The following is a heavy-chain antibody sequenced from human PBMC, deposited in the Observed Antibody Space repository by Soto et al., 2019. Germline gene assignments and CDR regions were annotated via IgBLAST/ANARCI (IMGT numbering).Heavy chain of an antibody. Sequence: QVQLVESGGGVVQPGRSLRLSCAASGFTFSSYGMHWVRQAPGKGLEWVAVISYDGSNKYYADSVKGRFTISRDNSKNPLYLQMNSLRAEDTAVYYCAKERFGELLSYGMDVWGQGTTVTVSS. D-gene: IGHD3-10*01. CDR2: ISYDGSNK. J-gene: IGHJ6*02. V-gene: IGHV3-30*18. CDR3: AKERFGELLSYGMDV. CDR1: GFTFSSYG.